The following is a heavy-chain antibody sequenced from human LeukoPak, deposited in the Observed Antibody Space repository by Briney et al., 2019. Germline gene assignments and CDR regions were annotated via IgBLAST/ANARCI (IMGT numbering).Heavy chain of an antibody. CDR3: ARNPGGAVAGNFDY. D-gene: IGHD6-19*01. V-gene: IGHV3-48*01. Sequence: QAGGSLRLSCAAPGFTFSSYSMNWVRQAPGKGQERVSYISSSSSTIYYADSVKGRFTISRDNAKNSLYLQMNSLRAEDTAVYYCARNPGGAVAGNFDYWGQGTLVTVSS. J-gene: IGHJ4*02. CDR2: ISSSSSTI. CDR1: GFTFSSYS.